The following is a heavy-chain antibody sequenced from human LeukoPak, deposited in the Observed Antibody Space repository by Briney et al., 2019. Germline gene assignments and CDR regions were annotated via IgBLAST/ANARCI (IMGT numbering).Heavy chain of an antibody. D-gene: IGHD2-2*01. Sequence: ASVKVSCKASGYTFTGYYMHWVQQAPGQGLEWMGWINPNSGGTNYAQKFQGRVTMTRDTSISTAYMELSRLRSDDTAVYYCARGTTVTNIVVVPAAFDYGGQGTLVTVSS. CDR1: GYTFTGYY. CDR3: ARGTTVTNIVVVPAAFDY. J-gene: IGHJ4*02. CDR2: INPNSGGT. V-gene: IGHV1-2*02.